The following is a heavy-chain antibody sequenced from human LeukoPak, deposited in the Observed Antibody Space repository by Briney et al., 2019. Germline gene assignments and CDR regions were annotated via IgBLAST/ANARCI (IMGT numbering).Heavy chain of an antibody. Sequence: ASVKVSCKASGYTFTGYYMHWVRQAPGQGLEWMGWINPNSGGTNYAQKFQGRVTMTRDTSISTAYMELSRLRSDDTAVYYCARVQVGQQWLVPVGWFDPWGQGTLVTVSS. CDR2: INPNSGGT. CDR1: GYTFTGYY. V-gene: IGHV1-2*02. CDR3: ARVQVGQQWLVPVGWFDP. J-gene: IGHJ5*02. D-gene: IGHD6-19*01.